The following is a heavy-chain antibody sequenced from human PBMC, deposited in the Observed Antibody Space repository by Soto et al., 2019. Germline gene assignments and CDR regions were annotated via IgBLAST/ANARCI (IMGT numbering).Heavy chain of an antibody. Sequence: SETLSLTCAVSGGSFSGYIWTWIRQPPGKGLEWIGYIYYSGSTYYNPSLKSRVTISIDTSKNQFSLNLSSVTASDTAVYYCARQFYGSGSYYLDYWGQGTLFTVSS. CDR1: GGSFSGYI. CDR3: ARQFYGSGSYYLDY. D-gene: IGHD3-10*01. V-gene: IGHV4-30-4*08. CDR2: IYYSGST. J-gene: IGHJ4*02.